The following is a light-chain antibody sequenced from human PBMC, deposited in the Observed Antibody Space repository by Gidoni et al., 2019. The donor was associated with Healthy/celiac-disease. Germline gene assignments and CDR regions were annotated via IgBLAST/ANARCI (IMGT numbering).Light chain of an antibody. J-gene: IGKJ4*01. CDR2: GAS. V-gene: IGKV3-20*01. CDR3: QQYGSSPLT. CDR1: QSVSSSY. Sequence: EIVLPQSPGTLSLSPGERATLSCRASQSVSSSYLACYQQKPGQAPRLLIYGASSRATGIPDRFRGSGSGTDFTLTISRLEPEDFAVYYCQQYGSSPLTFGGGTKVEIK.